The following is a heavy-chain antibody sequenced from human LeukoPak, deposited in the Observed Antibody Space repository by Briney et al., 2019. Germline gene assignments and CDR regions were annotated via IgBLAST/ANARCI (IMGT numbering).Heavy chain of an antibody. V-gene: IGHV3-30*04. CDR1: GFTFSSYA. CDR3: ARDIGIAVAGRDEYFQH. J-gene: IGHJ1*01. Sequence: PGGSLRLSCAASGFTFSSYAMHWVRQTPGKGLEWVAVISYDGSNKYYADSVKGRFTISRDNSKNTLYLQMNSLRAEDTAVYYCARDIGIAVAGRDEYFQHWGQGTLVTVSS. D-gene: IGHD6-19*01. CDR2: ISYDGSNK.